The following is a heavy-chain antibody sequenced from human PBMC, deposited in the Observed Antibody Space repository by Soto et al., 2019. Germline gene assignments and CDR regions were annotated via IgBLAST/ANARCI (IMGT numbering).Heavy chain of an antibody. CDR1: GGSISSSSYY. V-gene: IGHV4-39*01. D-gene: IGHD6-6*01. Sequence: SETLSLTCTVSGGSISSSSYYWGWIRQPPGKGLEWIGSIYYSGSTYYNPSLKSRVTISVDTSKNQFSLKLSSVTAADTAVYYCASMARASIAARQQIDYWGQGTLVTVSS. CDR3: ASMARASIAARQQIDY. CDR2: IYYSGST. J-gene: IGHJ4*02.